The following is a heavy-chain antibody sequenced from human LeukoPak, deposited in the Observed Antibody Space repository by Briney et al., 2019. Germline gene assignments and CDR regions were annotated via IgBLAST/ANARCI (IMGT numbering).Heavy chain of an antibody. CDR3: ARGSDYYGSVPDAFDI. CDR2: INPSGGST. Sequence: GASVKVSRKASGYTFTSYYMHWVRQAPGQGLEWMGIINPSGGSTSYAQKFQGRVTMTRDTSTSTVYMELSSLRSEDTAVYYCARGSDYYGSVPDAFDIWGQGTMVTVSS. D-gene: IGHD3-10*01. J-gene: IGHJ3*02. V-gene: IGHV1-46*01. CDR1: GYTFTSYY.